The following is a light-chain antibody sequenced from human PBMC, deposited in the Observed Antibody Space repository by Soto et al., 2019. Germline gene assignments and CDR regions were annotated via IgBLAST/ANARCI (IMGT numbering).Light chain of an antibody. Sequence: DIQMTQSPSSLSASVRDRVTITCRASQSISNYLNWYQQTPGKAPKLLIHAASNLQSGVPSRFSGNGSETDFTLTISSLQPEDSATYYRQQSYNTQFTFGPGTTVAL. CDR2: AAS. CDR3: QQSYNTQFT. CDR1: QSISNY. J-gene: IGKJ3*01. V-gene: IGKV1-39*01.